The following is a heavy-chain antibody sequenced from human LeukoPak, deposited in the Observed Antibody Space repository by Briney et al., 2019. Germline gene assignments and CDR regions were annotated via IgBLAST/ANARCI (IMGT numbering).Heavy chain of an antibody. V-gene: IGHV3-30*18. CDR2: ISYDGSNK. CDR3: AKGHDDYGVPGAFDI. J-gene: IGHJ3*02. D-gene: IGHD4-17*01. Sequence: GGSLRLSCAASGFTFSSYGMHWVRQAPGKGLEWVAVISYDGSNKYYADSVKGRFTISRDNSKNTLYLEMNSLRAEDTAVYYCAKGHDDYGVPGAFDIWGQGTMVTVSS. CDR1: GFTFSSYG.